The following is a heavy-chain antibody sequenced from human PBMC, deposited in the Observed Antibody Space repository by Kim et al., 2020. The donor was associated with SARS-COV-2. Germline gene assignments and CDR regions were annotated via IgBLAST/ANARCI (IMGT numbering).Heavy chain of an antibody. CDR2: VKSKTDGGTT. CDR3: TTTTVVVNSIRVY. J-gene: IGHJ4*01. D-gene: IGHD2-21*01. V-gene: IGHV3-15*01. Sequence: GGSLRLSCAASGFTFSNAWMTWVRLAPGKGLQWIGRVKSKTDGGTTDYAAPVKGRFTIPRDDSENTLYLQMNSLKNEDTAVHYCTTTTVVVNSIRVYWG. CDR1: GFTFSNAW.